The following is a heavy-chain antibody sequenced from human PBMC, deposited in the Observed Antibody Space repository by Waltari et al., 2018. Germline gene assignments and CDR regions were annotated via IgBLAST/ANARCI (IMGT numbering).Heavy chain of an antibody. CDR3: ASGHSYGSSSRLDY. V-gene: IGHV1-69*01. D-gene: IGHD5-18*01. Sequence: QVQLVQSGAEVKKPGSSVTVSCKASGGTFSSYAISWVRQAPGQGLEWMGGISPIVGTANYAQKFQGRVTITADESTSTAYMELSSLRSEDTAVYYCASGHSYGSSSRLDYWGQGTLVTVSS. J-gene: IGHJ4*02. CDR1: GGTFSSYA. CDR2: ISPIVGTA.